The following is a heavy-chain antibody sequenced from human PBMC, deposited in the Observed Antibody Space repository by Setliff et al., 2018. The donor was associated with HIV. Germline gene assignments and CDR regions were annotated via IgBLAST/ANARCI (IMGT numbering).Heavy chain of an antibody. CDR3: ARELKGVYDSWSSSDPPYYFDN. V-gene: IGHV1-46*01. CDR2: INPSGGST. D-gene: IGHD3-10*01. J-gene: IGHJ4*02. CDR1: GYTFTSYY. Sequence: ASVKVSCKASGYTFTSYYMHWVRQAPGQGLEWMGIINPSGGSTSYAQKFQGRVTMTRDTSTSTVYMELSSLRSEDTAVYYCARELKGVYDSWSSSDPPYYFDNWGQGTLVTVSS.